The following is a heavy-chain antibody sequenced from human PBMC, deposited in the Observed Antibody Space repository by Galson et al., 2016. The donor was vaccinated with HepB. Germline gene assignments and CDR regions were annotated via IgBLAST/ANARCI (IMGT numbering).Heavy chain of an antibody. CDR3: ARDAPVESDAFEI. D-gene: IGHD5-24*01. CDR2: IIPMFGTA. Sequence: SVKVSCKASGVTFRSYAISWVRQAPGQGLEWMGGIIPMFGTAHYAQRFQGRVTITADESTNTAYMELSSLRFEDTAVYYCARDAPVESDAFEIWGQGTRVTVSS. V-gene: IGHV1-69*13. J-gene: IGHJ3*02. CDR1: GVTFRSYA.